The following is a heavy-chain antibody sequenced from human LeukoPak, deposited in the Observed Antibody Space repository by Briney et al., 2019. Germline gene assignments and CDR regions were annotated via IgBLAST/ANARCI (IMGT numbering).Heavy chain of an antibody. Sequence: SETLSLTCAVYGGSFSGYYWSWIRQPPGKGLEWIGEINHSGSTNHNPSLKSRVTISVDTSKNQFSLKLSSVTAADTAVYYCARRSNDSSPYYFDYWGQGTLVTVSS. CDR1: GGSFSGYY. CDR3: ARRSNDSSPYYFDY. V-gene: IGHV4-34*01. CDR2: INHSGST. D-gene: IGHD3-22*01. J-gene: IGHJ4*02.